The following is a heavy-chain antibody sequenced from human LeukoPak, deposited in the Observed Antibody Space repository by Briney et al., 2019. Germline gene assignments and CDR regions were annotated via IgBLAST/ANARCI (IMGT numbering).Heavy chain of an antibody. V-gene: IGHV3-53*01. CDR3: ARGRGLGVVSPYFDY. Sequence: GGSLTLSCVVSGFIVSNNYIIWVRQAPGNGLERVSVIYGDGRTSHSASVRGRFTISRDNSKNIVSLQMNNLRAEDTAVYYCARGRGLGVVSPYFDYWGQGTLVTVSA. D-gene: IGHD3-3*01. J-gene: IGHJ4*02. CDR1: GFIVSNNY. CDR2: IYGDGRT.